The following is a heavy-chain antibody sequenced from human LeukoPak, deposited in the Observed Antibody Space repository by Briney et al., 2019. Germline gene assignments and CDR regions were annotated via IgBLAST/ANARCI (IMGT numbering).Heavy chain of an antibody. Sequence: SETLPLTCTVSGGSISSGSYYWSWIRQPAGKGLEWIVRIYTSGSTNYNPTLKSRVTISVDTSKNQFSLKLSSVTAADTAVCYCANSGGVECSSGTCYTTWYFDLWGRGTLVTVSS. J-gene: IGHJ2*01. CDR1: GGSISSGSYY. V-gene: IGHV4-61*02. CDR3: ANSGGVECSSGTCYTTWYFDL. D-gene: IGHD2-2*02. CDR2: IYTSGST.